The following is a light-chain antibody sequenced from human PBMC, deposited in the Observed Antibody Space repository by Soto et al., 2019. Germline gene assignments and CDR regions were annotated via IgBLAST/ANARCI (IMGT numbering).Light chain of an antibody. Sequence: QSVLTQPASVSGSPGQSITISCTGTSSDVGSYNLVSWYQQHPGKAPKLLIYEDSNRPSGVPNRFSGSKSGTSASLAITGLQAEDEADYYCQSYDSSLSGSRVFGTGTKVTVL. J-gene: IGLJ1*01. V-gene: IGLV2-14*02. CDR1: SSDVGSYNL. CDR3: QSYDSSLSGSRV. CDR2: EDS.